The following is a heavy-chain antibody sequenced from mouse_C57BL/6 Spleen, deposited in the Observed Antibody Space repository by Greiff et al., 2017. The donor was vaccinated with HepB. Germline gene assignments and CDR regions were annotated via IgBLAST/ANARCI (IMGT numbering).Heavy chain of an antibody. D-gene: IGHD2-14*01. CDR2: IRNKANGYTT. CDR3: ARYNYREAMDY. J-gene: IGHJ4*01. CDR1: GFTFTDYY. Sequence: EVKLVESGGGLVQPGGSLSLSCAASGFTFTDYYMSWVRQPPGKALEWLGFIRNKANGYTTEYSASVKGRFTISRDNSQSILYLQMNALRAEDSATYYCARYNYREAMDYWGQGTSVTVSS. V-gene: IGHV7-3*01.